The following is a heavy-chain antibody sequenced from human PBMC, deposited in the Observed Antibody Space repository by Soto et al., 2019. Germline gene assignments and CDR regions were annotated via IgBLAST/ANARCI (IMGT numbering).Heavy chain of an antibody. CDR1: GFTFSDYY. CDR2: ISGGGGSTI. CDR3: ARVRGYYDSSGLDY. V-gene: IGHV3-11*01. Sequence: PGGSLRLSCAVSGFTFSDYYMSWIRQAPGKGLEWVSYISGGGGSTIQYADSVKGRFTISRDNAQNSLYLQMNSLRGEDTAVYYCARVRGYYDSSGLDYWGQGTLVTVS. D-gene: IGHD3-22*01. J-gene: IGHJ4*02.